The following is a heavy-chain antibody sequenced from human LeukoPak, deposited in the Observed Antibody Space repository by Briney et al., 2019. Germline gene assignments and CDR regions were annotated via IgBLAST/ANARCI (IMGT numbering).Heavy chain of an antibody. J-gene: IGHJ6*03. CDR1: GYTFTGYY. CDR3: ARGATMVRGVIAHYYYYYMDV. Sequence: ASVKVSCNTSGYTFTGYYMHWVRQAPGQGLEWLGWIDPNSGVTTYAQKFQGRATITRNTSISTAYMELSSLRSEDTAVYYCARGATMVRGVIAHYYYYYMDVWGKGTTVTVSS. D-gene: IGHD3-10*01. V-gene: IGHV1-2*02. CDR2: IDPNSGVT.